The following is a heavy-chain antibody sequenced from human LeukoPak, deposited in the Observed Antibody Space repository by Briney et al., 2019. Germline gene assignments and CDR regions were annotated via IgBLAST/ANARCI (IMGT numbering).Heavy chain of an antibody. Sequence: SETLSLTCTVSGGSLSSGGYYWSWIRQHPGKGLEWIGYIYYSGSTYYNPSLKSRVTISVDTSKNQFSLKLSSVTAADTAVYYCAREGFDSSGWYPDYWGQGTLVTVSS. J-gene: IGHJ4*02. D-gene: IGHD6-19*01. CDR2: IYYSGST. V-gene: IGHV4-31*03. CDR3: AREGFDSSGWYPDY. CDR1: GGSLSSGGYY.